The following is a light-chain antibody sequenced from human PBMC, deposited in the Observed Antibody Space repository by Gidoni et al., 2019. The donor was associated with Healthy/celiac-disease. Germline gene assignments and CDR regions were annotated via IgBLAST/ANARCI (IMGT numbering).Light chain of an antibody. J-gene: IGLJ2*01. CDR2: QDS. CDR1: KLVDKY. V-gene: IGLV3-1*01. CDR3: QAWDSSDVV. Sequence: SYELTQPPAVSVSPGQTASITCSGDKLVDKYACWYQQKPGQSPVLVIYQDSKRSSGIPERFSGSTSGNTATLTIRGTQAMDDADYYCQAWDSSDVVFGGGTKLTVL.